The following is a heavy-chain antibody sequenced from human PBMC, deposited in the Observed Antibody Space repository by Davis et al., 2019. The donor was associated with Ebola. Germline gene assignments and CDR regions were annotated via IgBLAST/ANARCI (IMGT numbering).Heavy chain of an antibody. CDR1: GYTFTSYG. J-gene: IGHJ5*02. CDR2: ISAYNGNT. D-gene: IGHD2-2*01. V-gene: IGHV1-18*04. CDR3: ARVVGRLVGGGWFDP. Sequence: ASVKVSCKASGYTFTSYGISWVRQAPGQGLEWMGWISAYNGNTNYAQKLQGRVTMTTDTSTSTAYMELRSLRSDDTAVYYCARVVGRLVGGGWFDPWGQGTLVTVSS.